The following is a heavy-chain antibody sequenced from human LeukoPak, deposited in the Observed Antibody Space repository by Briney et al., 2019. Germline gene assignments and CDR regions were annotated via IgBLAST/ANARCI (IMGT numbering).Heavy chain of an antibody. CDR3: ARSPRIQRNYYYYYYMDV. CDR1: GGTFSSYA. J-gene: IGHJ6*03. Sequence: GASVKVSCKASGGTFSSYAISWVRQAPGQGLEWMGGIIPIFGTANYAQKFQGRVTITTDESTSTAYMELSSLRSEDTAVYYCARSPRIQRNYYYYYYMDVWGKGTTVTVSS. D-gene: IGHD5-18*01. V-gene: IGHV1-69*05. CDR2: IIPIFGTA.